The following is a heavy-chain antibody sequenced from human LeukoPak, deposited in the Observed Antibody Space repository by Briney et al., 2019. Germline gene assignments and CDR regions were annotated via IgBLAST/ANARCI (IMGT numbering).Heavy chain of an antibody. J-gene: IGHJ4*02. CDR3: ARGHVVTIFGVVGTTGDFDY. D-gene: IGHD3-3*01. Sequence: PGRSLRLSCAASGFTFSSYEMNWVRQAPGKGLEWFSYTSSSGSTIYYADSVKGRFTISRDNAKNSLYLQMNSLRAEDTAVYYCARGHVVTIFGVVGTTGDFDYWGQGTLVTVSS. V-gene: IGHV3-48*03. CDR1: GFTFSSYE. CDR2: TSSSGSTI.